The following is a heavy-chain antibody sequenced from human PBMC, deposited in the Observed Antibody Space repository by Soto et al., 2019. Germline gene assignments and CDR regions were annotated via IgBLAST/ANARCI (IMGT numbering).Heavy chain of an antibody. CDR1: GGSISSSSYY. CDR3: ARLSITSEWLLSPNWFDP. V-gene: IGHV4-39*01. CDR2: IYYRGST. Sequence: SETLSLTCTVSGGSISSSSYYWGWIRQPPGKGLEWIGSIYYRGSTYYNPSLKSRVTISVDTSKNQFSLKLSSVTAADTAVYYFARLSITSEWLLSPNWFDPWGQGTLVTVSS. D-gene: IGHD3-3*01. J-gene: IGHJ5*02.